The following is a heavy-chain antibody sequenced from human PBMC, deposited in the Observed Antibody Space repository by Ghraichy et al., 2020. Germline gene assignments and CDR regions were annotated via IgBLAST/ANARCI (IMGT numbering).Heavy chain of an antibody. V-gene: IGHV3-21*01. D-gene: IGHD2-8*01. CDR3: AREGMLGAFGV. Sequence: GGSLRLSCAASGFTFSSYSMNWVRQAPGKGLEWVSSITSSSSYIYYADSVKGRFTISRDNAKNSLYLQMNSLRAEDTAVYYCAREGMLGAFGVWGPGTMVTVSS. CDR1: GFTFSSYS. J-gene: IGHJ3*01. CDR2: ITSSSSYI.